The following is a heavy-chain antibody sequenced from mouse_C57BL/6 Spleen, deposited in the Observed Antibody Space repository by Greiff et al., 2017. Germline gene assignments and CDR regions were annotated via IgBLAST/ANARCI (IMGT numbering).Heavy chain of an antibody. CDR3: ARSDGNNVAWFAY. Sequence: VQLQQSGAELVKPGASVKLSCKASGYAFSSYWMNWVKQRPGKGLEWIGQIYPGDGDTNYNGKFKGKATLTADKSSSTAYMQLSSLTSEDSAVYFCARSDGNNVAWFAYWGQGTLVTVSA. CDR2: IYPGDGDT. V-gene: IGHV1-80*01. D-gene: IGHD2-1*01. J-gene: IGHJ3*01. CDR1: GYAFSSYW.